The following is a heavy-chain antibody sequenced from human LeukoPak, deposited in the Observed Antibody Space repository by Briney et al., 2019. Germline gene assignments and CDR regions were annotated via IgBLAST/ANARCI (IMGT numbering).Heavy chain of an antibody. Sequence: KPSETLSLTCTVSGGSISNKYWSWIRQPPGKGLEWIGYIYYSGSTNYKPSLKSRVTISVDTSKNQFSLKLSSVTAADTAVYYCARGGYYGSGNDFRFDPWGQGTLVTVSS. V-gene: IGHV4-59*01. J-gene: IGHJ5*02. CDR3: ARGGYYGSGNDFRFDP. CDR1: GGSISNKY. D-gene: IGHD3-10*01. CDR2: IYYSGST.